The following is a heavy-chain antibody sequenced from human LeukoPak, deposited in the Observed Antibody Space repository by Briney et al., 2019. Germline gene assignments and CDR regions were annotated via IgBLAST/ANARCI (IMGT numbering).Heavy chain of an antibody. D-gene: IGHD6-13*01. J-gene: IGHJ4*02. CDR3: AKRTSGSSWYSSDS. Sequence: GGSLRLSCAASGFTFSSFAMNWVRQAPGKGLEWVSTMCGDATNTYYADSVKGRFTISRDNSKTTLFLQMNSLRAEDTAVYYCAKRTSGSSWYSSDSWGQGTLVTVSS. V-gene: IGHV3-23*01. CDR2: MCGDATNT. CDR1: GFTFSSFA.